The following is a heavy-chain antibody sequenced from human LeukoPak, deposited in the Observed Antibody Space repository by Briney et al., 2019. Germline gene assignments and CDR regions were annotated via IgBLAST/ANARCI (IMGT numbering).Heavy chain of an antibody. CDR3: ARDRGDIVVVPAAYDY. J-gene: IGHJ4*02. CDR2: ISSSSSYI. D-gene: IGHD2-2*01. V-gene: IGHV3-21*01. CDR1: GFTFSSYS. Sequence: GGSLRLSCAASGFTFSSYSMNWVRQAPGKGLKWVSSISSSSSYIYYADSVKGRFTISRDNAKNSLYLQMNSLRAEDTAVYYCARDRGDIVVVPAAYDYWGQGTLVTVSS.